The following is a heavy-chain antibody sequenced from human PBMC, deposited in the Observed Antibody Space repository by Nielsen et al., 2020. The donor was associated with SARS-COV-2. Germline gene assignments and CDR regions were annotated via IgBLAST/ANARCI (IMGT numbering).Heavy chain of an antibody. J-gene: IGHJ6*02. CDR3: AKDPTYYDILTGYFGQANYYYYYGMDV. CDR1: GFTFSSYA. Sequence: GGSLRLSCSASGFTFSSYAMSWVRQAPGKGLEWVSAISGSGGSTYYADSVKGRFTISRDNSKNTLYLQMNSLRAEDTTVYYCAKDPTYYDILTGYFGQANYYYYYGMDVWGQGTTVTVSS. D-gene: IGHD3-9*01. CDR2: ISGSGGST. V-gene: IGHV3-23*01.